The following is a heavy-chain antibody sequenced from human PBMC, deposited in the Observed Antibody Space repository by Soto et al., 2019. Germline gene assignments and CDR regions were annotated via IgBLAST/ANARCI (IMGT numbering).Heavy chain of an antibody. V-gene: IGHV3-7*02. Sequence: GGSLRLSCAASGLSFSSYWMSWVRQAPAKGLEWVANIKQDGTVKFYVDSVKGRFTIFRDNAKSSVYLQMNSLRAEDTAVYYCATISSPYDYWGQGTLVTVSS. CDR3: ATISSPYDY. CDR2: IKQDGTVK. J-gene: IGHJ4*02. D-gene: IGHD6-6*01. CDR1: GLSFSSYW.